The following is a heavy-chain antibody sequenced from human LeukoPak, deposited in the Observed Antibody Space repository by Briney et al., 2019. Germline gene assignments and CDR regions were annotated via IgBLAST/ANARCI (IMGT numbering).Heavy chain of an antibody. CDR2: IYTSGST. CDR1: GGSISSSSYY. J-gene: IGHJ6*03. CDR3: ARGQILGYGSGSYYNRYYMDV. Sequence: SETLSLTCTVSGGSISSSSYYWGWIRQPPGKGLEWIGRIYTSGSTNYNPSLKSRVTISVDTSKNQFSLKLSSVTAADTAVYYCARGQILGYGSGSYYNRYYMDVWGKGTTVTVSS. V-gene: IGHV4-39*07. D-gene: IGHD3-10*01.